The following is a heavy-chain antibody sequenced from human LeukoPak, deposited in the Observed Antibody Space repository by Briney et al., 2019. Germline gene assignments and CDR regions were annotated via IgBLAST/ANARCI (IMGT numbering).Heavy chain of an antibody. CDR2: IYYSGST. CDR3: ARDRGDILTYFDY. CDR1: GGSISSYY. D-gene: IGHD3-9*01. J-gene: IGHJ4*02. Sequence: PSETLSLTCTVSGGSISSYYWSWIRQPPGKGLEWIGYIYYSGSTNYNPSLKSRVTISVDTSKNQFSLKLSSVTAADTAVYYCARDRGDILTYFDYWGQGTLVTVSS. V-gene: IGHV4-59*01.